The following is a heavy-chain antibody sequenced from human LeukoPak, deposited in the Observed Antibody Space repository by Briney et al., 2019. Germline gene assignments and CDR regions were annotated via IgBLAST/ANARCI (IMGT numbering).Heavy chain of an antibody. CDR1: GLTLSSYS. D-gene: IGHD6-19*01. CDR2: ISSNWGIT. CDR3: AGDRVAGLAR. Sequence: GGSLRLSCTTSGLTLSSYSMNCVREAPGKGLEWLSYISSNWGITYRADSVRGRFPISRDNAKKSLFLQMYGLPVEDSAVYYCAGDRVAGLARWGQGTVVTVSS. J-gene: IGHJ4*02. V-gene: IGHV3-48*04.